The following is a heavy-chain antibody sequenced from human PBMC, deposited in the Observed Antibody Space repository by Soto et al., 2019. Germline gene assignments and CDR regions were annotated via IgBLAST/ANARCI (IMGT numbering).Heavy chain of an antibody. D-gene: IGHD4-4*01. Sequence: EVQLVESGGGLVQPWGSLRLSCAASGFTFSSYWMHWVRQAPGKGLVWVSRINSDGSSTSYADSVKGRFTISRDNAKNTLYLQMNSLRAEDTAVYYCAREVDYSNYFDYWGQGTLVTVSS. J-gene: IGHJ4*02. V-gene: IGHV3-74*01. CDR2: INSDGSST. CDR1: GFTFSSYW. CDR3: AREVDYSNYFDY.